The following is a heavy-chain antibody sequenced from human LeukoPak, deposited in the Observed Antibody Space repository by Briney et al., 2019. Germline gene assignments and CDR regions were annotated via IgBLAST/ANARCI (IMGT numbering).Heavy chain of an antibody. Sequence: SETLSLTCTVSGGSISSYYWSWIREPPGKGLGWIGYIYYSGSTNYNPSLKSRVTISVDTSKNQFSLKLSSVTAADKAVYYCGGNNCSDGSCLAAYWVQGRILTVSS. CDR2: IYYSGST. CDR1: GGSISSYY. D-gene: IGHD2-15*01. J-gene: IGHJ1*01. V-gene: IGHV4-59*01. CDR3: GGNNCSDGSCLAAY.